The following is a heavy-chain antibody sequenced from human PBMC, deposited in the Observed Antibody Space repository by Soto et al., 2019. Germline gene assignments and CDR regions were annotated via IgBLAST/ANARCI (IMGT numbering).Heavy chain of an antibody. CDR3: ARDGGSYYLDD. Sequence: GGSLRLSCAASGFTFSRYAMHWVRQAPGKGLEYVSVISSNGGSTYYANSVKGRFTISRDNSKNTLYLQMGSLRAEDMAVYYCARDGGSYYLDDWGQGTLVTVSS. V-gene: IGHV3-64*01. J-gene: IGHJ4*02. CDR2: ISSNGGST. D-gene: IGHD1-26*01. CDR1: GFTFSRYA.